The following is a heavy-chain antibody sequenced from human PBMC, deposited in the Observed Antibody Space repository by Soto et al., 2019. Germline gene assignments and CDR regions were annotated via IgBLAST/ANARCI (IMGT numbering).Heavy chain of an antibody. J-gene: IGHJ6*02. CDR2: IWYDGSKK. V-gene: IGHV3-33*01. Sequence: QVQLVESGGGVVQPGRSLRLSCAASGFTFISYVMHWVRQAPGKGLEWVAGIWYDGSKKDYADSVKGRFTISIDNSKNTLYQQMNSLRAEDTAVYYCARDQIPYINYYYYGMDVWGQGTTVTVSS. CDR1: GFTFISYV. CDR3: ARDQIPYINYYYYGMDV. D-gene: IGHD2-21*01.